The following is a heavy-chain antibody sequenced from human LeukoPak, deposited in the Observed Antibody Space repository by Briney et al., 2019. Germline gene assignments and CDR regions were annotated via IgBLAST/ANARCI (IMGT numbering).Heavy chain of an antibody. V-gene: IGHV6-1*01. J-gene: IGHJ5*02. CDR2: TYYRSKWYN. CDR3: ARDPGYSSSWYWFDP. D-gene: IGHD6-13*01. CDR1: GDSFSSNSAA. Sequence: SQTLSLTCALSGDSFSSNSAAWNWLRQSPSRGLEWLGRTYYRSKWYNDYAVSVRSRVTINPDTSKNQFSLQLNSVTPEDTAVYYCARDPGYSSSWYWFDPWGQGTLVTVSS.